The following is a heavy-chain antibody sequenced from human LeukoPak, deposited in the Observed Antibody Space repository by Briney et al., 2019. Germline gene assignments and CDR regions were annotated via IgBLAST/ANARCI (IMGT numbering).Heavy chain of an antibody. CDR2: INHSGST. J-gene: IGHJ5*02. V-gene: IGHV4-30-2*01. Sequence: PSQTLSLTCTVSGGSISSGGYYWSWIRQPPGKGLEWIGEINHSGSTNYNPSLKSRVTISVDTSKNQFSLKLSSVTAADTAVYYCARAPPRTLAARRFSPGNWFDPWGQGTLVTVSS. CDR3: ARAPPRTLAARRFSPGNWFDP. CDR1: GGSISSGGYY. D-gene: IGHD6-6*01.